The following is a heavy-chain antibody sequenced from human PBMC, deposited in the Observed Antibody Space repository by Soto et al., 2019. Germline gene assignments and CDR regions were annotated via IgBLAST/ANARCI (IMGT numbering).Heavy chain of an antibody. D-gene: IGHD3-3*01. J-gene: IGHJ5*02. CDR3: ARVVTIFGDPYNWFDP. CDR1: GGTFSSYT. Sequence: SVKVSCKASGGTFSSYTISWVRQAPGQGLEWMGRIIPILGIANYAQKFQGRVTITADKSTSTAYMELSSLRSEDTAVYYCARVVTIFGDPYNWFDPWGQGTLVTVSS. CDR2: IIPILGIA. V-gene: IGHV1-69*02.